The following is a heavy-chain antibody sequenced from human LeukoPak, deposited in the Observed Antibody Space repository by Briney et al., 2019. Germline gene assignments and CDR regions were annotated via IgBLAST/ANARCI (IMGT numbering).Heavy chain of an antibody. CDR1: GFSLSTSGMC. CDR2: IDWDDDK. Sequence: SGPALVKPTQTLTLTCTFSGFSLSTSGMCVSWIRQPPGKALEWLARIDWDDDKYYSTSLKTRLTISKDTSKNQVVLTMTNMDPVDTATYYCARIQSPRGHDYGDYGDAFDIWGQGTMVTVSS. V-gene: IGHV2-70*11. CDR3: ARIQSPRGHDYGDYGDAFDI. D-gene: IGHD4-17*01. J-gene: IGHJ3*02.